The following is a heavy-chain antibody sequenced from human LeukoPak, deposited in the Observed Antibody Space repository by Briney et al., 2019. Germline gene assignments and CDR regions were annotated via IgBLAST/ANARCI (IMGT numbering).Heavy chain of an antibody. Sequence: GGSLRLSCAASGFTFNNYAMTWVRQAPGKGLEWVSAISGSDGRTYYADSVKGRFTISRDNSKNTLYLQMSSLRAEDTAVYYCAKDPRPFDAFDIWGQGTMVTVSS. CDR2: ISGSDGRT. J-gene: IGHJ3*02. CDR3: AKDPRPFDAFDI. V-gene: IGHV3-23*01. CDR1: GFTFNNYA.